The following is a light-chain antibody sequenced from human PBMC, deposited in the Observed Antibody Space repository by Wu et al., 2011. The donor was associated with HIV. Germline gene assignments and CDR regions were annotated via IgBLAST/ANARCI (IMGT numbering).Light chain of an antibody. V-gene: IGKV3-20*01. Sequence: EIVLTQSPGTLSLSPGERATLSCRASQSVSSSYLAWYQQKPGQAPRLLIYDASSRATDIPDRFSGSGSGTDFTLTISRLEPEDFAVYYCQQYGSSLLTFGGGTEGGDQT. J-gene: IGKJ4*01. CDR2: DAS. CDR1: QSVSSSY. CDR3: QQYGSSLLT.